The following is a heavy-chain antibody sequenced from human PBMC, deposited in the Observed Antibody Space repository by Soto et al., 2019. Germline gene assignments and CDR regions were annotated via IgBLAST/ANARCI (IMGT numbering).Heavy chain of an antibody. CDR1: GNSISSSSYY. V-gene: IGHV4-39*01. CDR2: IYYSGNT. D-gene: IGHD2-2*01. Sequence: SETLSLTCTVSGNSISSSSYYWGWIRQPPGKGLEWIGSIYYSGNTFYNPSLKSRVTISVVTSMNQFSLKLNSVTAADTAVYYCASHCSSASCHLPAFDYWGQGTLVTVSS. J-gene: IGHJ4*02. CDR3: ASHCSSASCHLPAFDY.